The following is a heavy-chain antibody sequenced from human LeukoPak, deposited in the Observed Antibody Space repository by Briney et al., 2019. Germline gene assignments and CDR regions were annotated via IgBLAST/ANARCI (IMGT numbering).Heavy chain of an antibody. CDR3: AKDPTMIVVVIPDY. Sequence: PGGSLRFSCAASGFTFSSYAMSWVRQAPGKGLEWVSAISGSGGSTYYADSVKGRFTISRDNSKNTLYLQMNSLRAEDTAVYYCAKDPTMIVVVIPDYWGQGTLVTVSS. D-gene: IGHD3-22*01. CDR1: GFTFSSYA. V-gene: IGHV3-23*01. CDR2: ISGSGGST. J-gene: IGHJ4*02.